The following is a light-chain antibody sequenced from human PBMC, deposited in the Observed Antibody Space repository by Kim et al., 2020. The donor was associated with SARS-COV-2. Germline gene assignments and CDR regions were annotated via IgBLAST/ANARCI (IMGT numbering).Light chain of an antibody. V-gene: IGKV3-11*01. CDR2: DAS. Sequence: EIVLTQSPATLSLSPGERATLSCRASQSVSSYLAWYQQKPGQAPRLLIYDASNRATGIPARFSGSGSGTDFTLTISSIEPEDFAVYYCHQRSNWRLLTFGGGTKVDIK. J-gene: IGKJ4*01. CDR1: QSVSSY. CDR3: HQRSNWRLLT.